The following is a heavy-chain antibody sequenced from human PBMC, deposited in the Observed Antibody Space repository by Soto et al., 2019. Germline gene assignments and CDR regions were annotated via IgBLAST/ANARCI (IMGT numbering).Heavy chain of an antibody. Sequence: GGSLRLSCTASGFTFGDYAMSWFRQAPGKGLEWVGFIRSKAYGGTTEYAASVKGRFTISRDDSKSIAYLQMNSLKTEDTAVYYCTSFGNGLTVPLTKTYYDFWSGPYDAFDIWGQGPMVTVSS. V-gene: IGHV3-49*03. J-gene: IGHJ3*02. CDR3: TSFGNGLTVPLTKTYYDFWSGPYDAFDI. D-gene: IGHD3-3*01. CDR1: GFTFGDYA. CDR2: IRSKAYGGTT.